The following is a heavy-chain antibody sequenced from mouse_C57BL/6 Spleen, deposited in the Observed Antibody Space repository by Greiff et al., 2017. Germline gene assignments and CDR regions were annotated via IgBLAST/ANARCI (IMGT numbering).Heavy chain of an antibody. CDR1: GYTFTSYW. Sequence: VQLQQPGAELVKPGASVKLSCKASGYTFTSYWMHWVKQRPGRGLEWIGRIDPNSGRTKYNEKFKSKATLTVDKPSSTAYMQLSSLTSEDSAVYYCAREDYYGSSYFDYWGQGTTLTVSS. V-gene: IGHV1-72*01. D-gene: IGHD1-1*01. CDR3: AREDYYGSSYFDY. CDR2: IDPNSGRT. J-gene: IGHJ2*01.